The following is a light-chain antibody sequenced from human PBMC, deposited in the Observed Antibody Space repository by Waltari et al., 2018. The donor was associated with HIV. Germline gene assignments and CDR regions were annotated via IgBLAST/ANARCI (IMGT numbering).Light chain of an antibody. Sequence: DIRVTQSPSSLSASVGDRVTITCRASQSISSYLNWYQQKPGTAPKLLMSAASNLQSGVPTRFHGNGSGTDFTLHISRPQTEDFATYYCQQSYGSPFTFGPGSKLHIK. CDR1: QSISSY. CDR2: AAS. J-gene: IGKJ3*01. CDR3: QQSYGSPFT. V-gene: IGKV1-39*01.